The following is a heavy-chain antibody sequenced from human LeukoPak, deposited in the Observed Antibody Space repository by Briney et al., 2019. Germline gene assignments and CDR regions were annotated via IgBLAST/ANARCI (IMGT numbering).Heavy chain of an antibody. CDR1: GGSVSSGSYY. V-gene: IGHV4-61*01. CDR3: ARDETNWFDP. CDR2: IYYSGST. J-gene: IGHJ5*02. Sequence: SETLSLTCTVSGGSVSSGSYYWSWIRQPPGKGLEWIGYIYYSGSTNYNPSPKSRVTISVDTSKNQFSLKLSSVTAADTAVYYCARDETNWFDPWGQGTLVTVSS.